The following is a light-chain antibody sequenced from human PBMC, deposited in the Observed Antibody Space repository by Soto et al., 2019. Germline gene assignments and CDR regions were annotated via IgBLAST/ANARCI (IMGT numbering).Light chain of an antibody. CDR3: SSHAGSATPFV. J-gene: IGLJ1*01. CDR1: SSDVGGYNY. Sequence: SALTQPPSASGSPGQSVTISCTGTSSDVGGYNYFSWYQQHPGKAPKVMIYDVNKRPSGVPDRFSGSKSGNTASLTVSGLQAEDEADYYCSSHAGSATPFVFGTGTKVTVL. V-gene: IGLV2-8*01. CDR2: DVN.